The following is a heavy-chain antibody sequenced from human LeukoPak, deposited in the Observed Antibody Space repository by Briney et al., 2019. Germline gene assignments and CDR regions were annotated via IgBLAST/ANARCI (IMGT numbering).Heavy chain of an antibody. D-gene: IGHD5-12*01. CDR2: IYSGGST. Sequence: GGSLRLSCAASGLTVSSNYMSWVRQAPGKGLEWVSVIYSGGSTYHADSVKGRFSISRDNSKNTLFLQMNSLRAEDTAVYYCASGPSGYVVGKVWGQGTTVTVSS. CDR1: GLTVSSNY. V-gene: IGHV3-66*01. J-gene: IGHJ6*02. CDR3: ASGPSGYVVGKV.